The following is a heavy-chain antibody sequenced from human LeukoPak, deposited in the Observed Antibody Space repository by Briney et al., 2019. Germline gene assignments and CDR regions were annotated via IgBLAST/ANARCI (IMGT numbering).Heavy chain of an antibody. CDR3: AKRMYSSGPCDY. D-gene: IGHD6-19*01. CDR2: ISGSGGST. V-gene: IGHV3-23*01. Sequence: PGGSLRLSCGASGFTFGSYWMSWVRQAPGKGLEWVSAISGSGGSTYYADSVKGRFTISRDNSKNTLYLQMNSLRAEDTAVYYCAKRMYSSGPCDYWGQGTLVTVSS. J-gene: IGHJ4*02. CDR1: GFTFGSYW.